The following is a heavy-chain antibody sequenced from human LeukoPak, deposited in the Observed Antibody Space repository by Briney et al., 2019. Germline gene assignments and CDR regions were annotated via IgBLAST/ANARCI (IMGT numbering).Heavy chain of an antibody. V-gene: IGHV3-15*01. D-gene: IGHD3-10*01. Sequence: PGGSLRLSCVASGFTFSNAWMSWVRQAPGKGLEWDGRIKSKTDGGTTDYAAPVKGRFTISRDDSKNTLYLQMNSLKTEDTAVYYCTTEAYYYGSGSTNFDYWGQGTLVTVSS. CDR3: TTEAYYYGSGSTNFDY. CDR1: GFTFSNAW. J-gene: IGHJ4*02. CDR2: IKSKTDGGTT.